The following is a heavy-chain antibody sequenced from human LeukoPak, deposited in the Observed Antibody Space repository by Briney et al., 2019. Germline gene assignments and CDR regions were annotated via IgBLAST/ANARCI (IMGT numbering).Heavy chain of an antibody. J-gene: IGHJ4*02. Sequence: GGSLRLSCVASGFTFNTHSMNWVRQAPGKGLEWISSISSSSSYTYYADSVKGRFTISRDNAKNSLYLQMNTLRAEDTAVYYCARDRLYHSDSGSFEVFDFWGQGTLVTVSS. CDR2: ISSSSSYT. V-gene: IGHV3-21*01. CDR3: ARDRLYHSDSGSFEVFDF. CDR1: GFTFNTHS. D-gene: IGHD3-10*01.